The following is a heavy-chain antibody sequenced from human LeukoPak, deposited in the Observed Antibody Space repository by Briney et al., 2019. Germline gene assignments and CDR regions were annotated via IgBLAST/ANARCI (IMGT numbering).Heavy chain of an antibody. Sequence: ASVKVSCKASGYTFTCYYLHWLRQAPGQGLDWMGWINPNSGGTNYAQKFQGRVTMTSDTSISTAYMELSRLRSDETAVHFLPGGGPKCFDPWGQGTLVTVSS. V-gene: IGHV1-2*02. J-gene: IGHJ5*02. CDR3: PGGGPKCFDP. CDR1: GYTFTCYY. D-gene: IGHD1-14*01. CDR2: INPNSGGT.